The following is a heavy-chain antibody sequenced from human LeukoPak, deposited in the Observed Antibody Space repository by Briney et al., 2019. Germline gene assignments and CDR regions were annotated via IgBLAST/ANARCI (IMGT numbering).Heavy chain of an antibody. D-gene: IGHD5-12*01. CDR1: GGSISSYY. J-gene: IGHJ4*02. CDR2: ICYSGST. CDR3: ARDRSAYDPYFDY. V-gene: IGHV4-59*01. Sequence: SETLSLTCTVSGGSISSYYWSWIRQPPGKGLEWIGYICYSGSTNYNPSLKSRVSISVDTSKNQFSLRLNSVTAADTAVYYCARDRSAYDPYFDYWGQGTLVTVSS.